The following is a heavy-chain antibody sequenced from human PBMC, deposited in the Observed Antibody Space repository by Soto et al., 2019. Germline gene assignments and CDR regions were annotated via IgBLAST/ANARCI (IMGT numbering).Heavy chain of an antibody. CDR1: GYTFSSYA. CDR3: ARAVAVAADFDY. CDR2: INGGNGDT. Sequence: ASVKVSCKASGYTFSSYAIHWVRQAPGQRLEWMGWINGGNGDTKYSQKFQGRVTITRDTSASTAYMELSSLRSEDTAVYYCARAVAVAADFDYWGQGTLVTVSS. V-gene: IGHV1-3*01. D-gene: IGHD6-19*01. J-gene: IGHJ4*02.